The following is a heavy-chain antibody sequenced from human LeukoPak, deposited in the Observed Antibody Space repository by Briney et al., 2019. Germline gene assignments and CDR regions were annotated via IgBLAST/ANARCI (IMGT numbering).Heavy chain of an antibody. CDR3: ARVPDYYDSSGYSDY. J-gene: IGHJ4*02. CDR1: GFTFSSYS. CDR2: ISSSSSTI. V-gene: IGHV3-48*01. D-gene: IGHD3-22*01. Sequence: PGGSLRLSCAASGFTFSSYSMNWVRQAPGKGLEWVSYISSSSSTIYYADSVKGRFTISRDNAKNSLYLQMNSLRAEDTAVYYCARVPDYYDSSGYSDYWGQGTLVTVSS.